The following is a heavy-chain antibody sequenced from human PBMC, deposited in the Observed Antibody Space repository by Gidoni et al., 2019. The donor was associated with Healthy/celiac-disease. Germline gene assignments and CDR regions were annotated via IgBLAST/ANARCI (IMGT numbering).Heavy chain of an antibody. Sequence: GRFTISRDNSKNTLYLQMNSLRAEDTAVYYCAKDGGRVVVPAAKCHYGMDVWGQGTTVTVSS. J-gene: IGHJ6*02. CDR3: AKDGGRVVVPAAKCHYGMDV. V-gene: IGHV3-23*01. D-gene: IGHD2-2*01.